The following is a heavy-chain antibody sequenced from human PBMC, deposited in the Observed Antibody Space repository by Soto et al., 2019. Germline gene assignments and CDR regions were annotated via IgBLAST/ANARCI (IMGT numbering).Heavy chain of an antibody. CDR3: ARDQVGQSRHKGGRWFDP. D-gene: IGHD3-16*01. CDR2: ISSSSSYI. CDR1: GFTFSSYS. Sequence: PGGSLGLSCAASGFTFSSYSMNWVRQAPGKGLEWVSSISSSSSYIYYADSVKGRFTISRDNAKNSLYLQMNSLRAEDTAVYYCARDQVGQSRHKGGRWFDPWGQGTLVTVSS. J-gene: IGHJ5*02. V-gene: IGHV3-21*01.